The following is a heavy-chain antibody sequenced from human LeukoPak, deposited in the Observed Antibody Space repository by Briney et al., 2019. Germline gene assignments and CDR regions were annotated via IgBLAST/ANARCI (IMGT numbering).Heavy chain of an antibody. D-gene: IGHD6-19*01. CDR3: VRDRGSGWYVEGDY. CDR2: IIPIFGTA. Sequence: SVKVSCKASGGTFSSYAISWVRQAPGQGLAWMGRIIPIFGTANYAQKFQGRVTITTDESTSTAYMELSSLRSEDTAVYYCVRDRGSGWYVEGDYWGQGTLVTVSS. J-gene: IGHJ4*02. CDR1: GGTFSSYA. V-gene: IGHV1-69*05.